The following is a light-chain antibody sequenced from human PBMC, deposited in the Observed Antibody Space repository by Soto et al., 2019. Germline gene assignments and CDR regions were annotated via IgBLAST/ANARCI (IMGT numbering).Light chain of an antibody. CDR2: DAS. CDR3: QHRTTWPGT. CDR1: QSVNFY. V-gene: IGKV3-11*01. J-gene: IGKJ2*01. Sequence: EIVLTQSPATLSLSPGERATLSCRASQSVNFYLAWYQQKPGRAPRLLIYDASNRATDIPARFSGSGSVTDFTLTISALGPEDFAVFYCQHRTTWPGTFGQGTRLEI.